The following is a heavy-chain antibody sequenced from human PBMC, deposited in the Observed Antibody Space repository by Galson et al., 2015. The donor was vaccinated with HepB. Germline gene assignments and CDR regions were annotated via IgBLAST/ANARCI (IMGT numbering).Heavy chain of an antibody. J-gene: IGHJ4*02. CDR2: IWSDGSDK. V-gene: IGHV3-33*01. CDR3: ARDRTYCGSPSCSRMGPNY. Sequence: SLRLSCATSGFTFTKYGMHWVRQAPGKGLEWVALIWSDGSDKNYADSVKGRFTISRGNSKNTVSLQMDSLRAEDTAVYYCARDRTYCGSPSCSRMGPNYWGQGTLVTASS. D-gene: IGHD2-2*01. CDR1: GFTFTKYG.